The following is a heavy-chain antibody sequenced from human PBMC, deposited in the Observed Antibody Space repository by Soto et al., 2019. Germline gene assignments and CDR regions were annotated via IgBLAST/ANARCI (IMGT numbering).Heavy chain of an antibody. CDR3: ASVTFTPHWFDS. J-gene: IGHJ5*01. Sequence: PSETLSLTCTVSGDSISSPDYYWSWIRQAPGKGIELIGYVYYRGSIYYTPSFESRVSISIDTSKNQFSLRLTSVTAADSAVYCCASVTFTPHWFDSWGQGSLVTVSS. CDR1: GDSISSPDYY. CDR2: VYYRGSI. V-gene: IGHV4-30-4*01. D-gene: IGHD3-16*01.